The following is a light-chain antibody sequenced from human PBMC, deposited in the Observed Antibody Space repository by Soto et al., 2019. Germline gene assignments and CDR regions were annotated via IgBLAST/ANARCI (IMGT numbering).Light chain of an antibody. V-gene: IGKV1-33*01. CDR1: QDISNY. Sequence: DIQMTQSPSSLSASVGDRVTITCQASQDISNYLNWYQQKPGKAPKLLIYDASNLETGVPSRFSGSGSGTDFTLTISSLQPEDVATYYGQRTYNAQVEFGQGTKVEIK. CDR3: QRTYNAQVE. CDR2: DAS. J-gene: IGKJ1*01.